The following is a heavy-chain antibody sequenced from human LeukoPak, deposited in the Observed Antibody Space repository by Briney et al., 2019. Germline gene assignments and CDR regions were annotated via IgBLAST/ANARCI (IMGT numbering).Heavy chain of an antibody. CDR1: GFTFSSYE. CDR2: ISSSGNTI. Sequence: PGGSLRLSCAASGFTFSSYEMNWVRQAPGKGLEWVSYISSSGNTIYDADSVKGRFTISRDNAKNSLYLQVNSLRAEDTAVYYCARAFIGSGWYYFDYWGQGTLVTVSS. D-gene: IGHD6-19*01. J-gene: IGHJ4*02. V-gene: IGHV3-48*03. CDR3: ARAFIGSGWYYFDY.